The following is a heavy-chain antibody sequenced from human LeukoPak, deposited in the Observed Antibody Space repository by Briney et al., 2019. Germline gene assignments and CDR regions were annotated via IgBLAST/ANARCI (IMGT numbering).Heavy chain of an antibody. CDR2: IYYSGST. Sequence: SETLSLTCTVSGGSISSYYWSWIRQPPGKGLEWIGYIYYSGSTNYNPSLKSRVTISVDTSKNQFSLKLSSVTAADTAVYYCARLGYYYDSSGYRDYWGQGTLVTVSS. D-gene: IGHD3-22*01. CDR3: ARLGYYYDSSGYRDY. J-gene: IGHJ4*02. CDR1: GGSISSYY. V-gene: IGHV4-59*12.